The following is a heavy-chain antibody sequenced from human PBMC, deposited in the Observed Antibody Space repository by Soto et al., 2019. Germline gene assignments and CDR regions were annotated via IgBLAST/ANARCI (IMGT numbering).Heavy chain of an antibody. V-gene: IGHV3-30*18. Sequence: GGSLRLSCAASGFTFSSYGMHWVRQAPGKGLEWVAVISYDGSNKYYADSVKGRFTISRDNSKNTLYLQMNSLRAEDTAVYYCAKDLSGGDRNGMDVWGQGTTVTVSS. CDR2: ISYDGSNK. D-gene: IGHD2-21*02. J-gene: IGHJ6*02. CDR1: GFTFSSYG. CDR3: AKDLSGGDRNGMDV.